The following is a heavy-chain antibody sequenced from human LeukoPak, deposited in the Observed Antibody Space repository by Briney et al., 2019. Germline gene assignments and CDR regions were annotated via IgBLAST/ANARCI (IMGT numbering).Heavy chain of an antibody. CDR2: VNPNSGDT. Sequence: ASVKVSCKASGYTFTGYYLHWVRQAPGQGLEWMGCVNPNSGDTNYAQKFQGSVTMTRDTSISTAYMELSRLRSDDTAVYYCARQIYGSGSYYMDLLYRPPDYWGQGTLVTVSS. V-gene: IGHV1-2*02. CDR1: GYTFTGYY. J-gene: IGHJ4*02. CDR3: ARQIYGSGSYYMDLLYRPPDY. D-gene: IGHD3-10*01.